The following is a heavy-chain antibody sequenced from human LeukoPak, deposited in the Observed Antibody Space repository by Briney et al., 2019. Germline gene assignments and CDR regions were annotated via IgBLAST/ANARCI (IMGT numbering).Heavy chain of an antibody. CDR2: ISSSSSYI. CDR1: GFTFSDYS. J-gene: IGHJ5*02. Sequence: GGSLRLSCAASGFTFSDYSMNWVRQAPGKGLEWVSSISSSSSYIYYADSVKGRFTISRDNAKNSLYLQMNSLRAEDTAVYYCARAGCSGGSCYPNNWFDPWGQGTLVTVSS. V-gene: IGHV3-21*01. D-gene: IGHD2-15*01. CDR3: ARAGCSGGSCYPNNWFDP.